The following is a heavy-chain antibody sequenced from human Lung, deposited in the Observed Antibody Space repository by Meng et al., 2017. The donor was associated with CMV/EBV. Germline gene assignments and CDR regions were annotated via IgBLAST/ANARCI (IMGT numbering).Heavy chain of an antibody. D-gene: IGHD2-15*01. CDR2: FVNYVDT. CDR1: GYTFGSYG. J-gene: IGHJ4*02. V-gene: IGHV1-18*01. Sequence: VPLLQSGPEVKQPGASLRVSCKASGYTFGSYGICWVRQAPGQGLEWMGWFVNYVDTYPAPKFQGRVTMTTDTHTNTAFMELRSLTSDDTAVYYCASGTPGRSYCDYWGQGTLVTVSS. CDR3: ASGTPGRSYCDY.